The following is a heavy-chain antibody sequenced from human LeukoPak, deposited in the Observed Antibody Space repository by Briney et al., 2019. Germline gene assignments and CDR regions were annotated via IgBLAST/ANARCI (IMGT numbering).Heavy chain of an antibody. CDR3: AKDRDIILTGHGMDV. CDR2: ISTSSSYL. V-gene: IGHV3-21*04. J-gene: IGHJ6*02. D-gene: IGHD3-9*01. CDR1: GITFGPYT. Sequence: GGSLRLSCTASGITFGPYTMTWVRQAPGRGLEWVSSISTSSSYLYYAKSVRGRFIISRDNAENSLFLQMNNLRAEDTAVYYCAKDRDIILTGHGMDVWGQGTTVTVSS.